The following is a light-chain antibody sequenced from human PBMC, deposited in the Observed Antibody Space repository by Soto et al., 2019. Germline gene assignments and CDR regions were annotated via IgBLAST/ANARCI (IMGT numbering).Light chain of an antibody. V-gene: IGKV3-11*01. CDR3: QEYNYWHPIT. CDR1: QSISSN. CDR2: DAS. Sequence: EVVLAQSPVTLSLSPGQRATLSCRASQSISSNLAWYQQKPGQAPRLLISDASNRATGIPARFSGSGSGTDFILTISRLEHEDFAVYYCQEYNYWHPITFGGRTNVDNK. J-gene: IGKJ4*01.